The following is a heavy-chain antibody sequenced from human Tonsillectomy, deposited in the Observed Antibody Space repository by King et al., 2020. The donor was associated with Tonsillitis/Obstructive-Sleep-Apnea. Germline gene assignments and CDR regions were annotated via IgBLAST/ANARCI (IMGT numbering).Heavy chain of an antibody. D-gene: IGHD6-6*01. V-gene: IGHV3-74*01. CDR1: GFTFNNFL. CDR2: INSDGSST. Sequence: VQLVESGGGLVQPGGSLRLSCAASGFTFNNFLMHWVRQAPGKGLVWVSHINSDGSSTNYADSVRGRFTISRDNAKNTLYLQMNSLRADDTAVYYCARDLGYSSSSGGIDYWGQGTLVIVSS. J-gene: IGHJ4*02. CDR3: ARDLGYSSSSGGIDY.